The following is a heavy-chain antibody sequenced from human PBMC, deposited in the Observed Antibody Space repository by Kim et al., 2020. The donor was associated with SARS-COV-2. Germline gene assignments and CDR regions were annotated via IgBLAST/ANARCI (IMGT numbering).Heavy chain of an antibody. J-gene: IGHJ4*02. CDR1: GGSISSSSYY. V-gene: IGHV4-39*07. D-gene: IGHD1-26*01. CDR3: ARIGSWYYFDY. CDR2: IYYSGST. Sequence: SETLSLTCTVSGGSISSSSYYWGWIRQPPGKGLEWIGSIYYSGSTYYNPSLKSRVTISVDTSKNQFSLKLSSVTAADTAVYYCARIGSWYYFDYWGQGTL.